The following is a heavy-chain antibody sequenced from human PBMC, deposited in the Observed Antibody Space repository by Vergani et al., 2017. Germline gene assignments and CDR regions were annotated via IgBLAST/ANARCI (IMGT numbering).Heavy chain of an antibody. Sequence: EVQLVESGGGLVKPGGSLRLSCAASGFTFSSYSMNWVRQAPGKGLEWVSSISSSSSYIYYADSVKGRFTISRDNAKNSLYLQMNSLRAEDTAVYDCGARDSSGYYVFRGIDYWGQGTLVTVSS. V-gene: IGHV3-21*01. CDR3: GARDSSGYYVFRGIDY. CDR2: ISSSSSYI. D-gene: IGHD3-22*01. J-gene: IGHJ4*02. CDR1: GFTFSSYS.